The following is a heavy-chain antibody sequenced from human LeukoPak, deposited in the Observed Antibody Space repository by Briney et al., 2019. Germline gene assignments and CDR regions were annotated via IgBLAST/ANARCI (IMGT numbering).Heavy chain of an antibody. D-gene: IGHD4-11*01. CDR1: GYSISSAYY. Sequence: SETLSLTCTVSGYSISSAYYWSWIRQPPGKGLEWIGYIYYSGSTNYNPSLKSRVTISVDTSKNQFSLKLSSVTAADTAVYYCTSGNDYSNYYFDYWGQGTLVTVSS. CDR2: IYYSGST. V-gene: IGHV4-61*01. CDR3: TSGNDYSNYYFDY. J-gene: IGHJ4*02.